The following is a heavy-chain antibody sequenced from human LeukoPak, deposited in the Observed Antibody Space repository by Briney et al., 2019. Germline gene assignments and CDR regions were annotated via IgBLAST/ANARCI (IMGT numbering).Heavy chain of an antibody. V-gene: IGHV4-59*01. D-gene: IGHD2-15*01. CDR1: GGSISSYY. Sequence: SETLSLTCTVSGGSISSYYWSWIRQPPGKGLEWIGYIYYSGSTNYNPSLKSRVTISVDTSKNQFSLKLSSVTAADTAVYYCARAGLGYCSGGSCYSAGWFDPWGQGTLVTVSS. CDR2: IYYSGST. J-gene: IGHJ5*02. CDR3: ARAGLGYCSGGSCYSAGWFDP.